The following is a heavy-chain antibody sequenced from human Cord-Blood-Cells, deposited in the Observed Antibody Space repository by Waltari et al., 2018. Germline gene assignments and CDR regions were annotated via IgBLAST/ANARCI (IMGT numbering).Heavy chain of an antibody. CDR1: GGTFSSYA. J-gene: IGHJ6*02. Sequence: QVQLVQSGAEVKKPGSSVKVSCKASGGTFSSYAISWVRQAPGQGLEWMGGIIPIFGTANYAQKCQGRVTITADESTSTSYMELSSLRSEDTAVYYCARVEGYCSGGSCYYYYYDGMDVWGQGTTVTVSS. CDR2: IIPIFGTA. D-gene: IGHD2-15*01. CDR3: ARVEGYCSGGSCYYYYYDGMDV. V-gene: IGHV1-69*01.